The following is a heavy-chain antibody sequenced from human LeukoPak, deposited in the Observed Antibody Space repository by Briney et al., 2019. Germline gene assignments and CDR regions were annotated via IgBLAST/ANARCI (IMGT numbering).Heavy chain of an antibody. CDR2: IYYSGST. J-gene: IGHJ6*03. V-gene: IGHV4-59*01. D-gene: IGHD5-18*01. CDR3: ARTTEGGYTYGYFYYYYMDV. CDR1: GGSITDYH. Sequence: PSETLSLTCTVSGGSITDYHWIWIRQPPGKGLEWIGYIYYSGSTNYNPSLKSRVTISVDTSKNQFSLKLTSVTAADTAVYYCARTTEGGYTYGYFYYYYMDVWGKGTTVTISS.